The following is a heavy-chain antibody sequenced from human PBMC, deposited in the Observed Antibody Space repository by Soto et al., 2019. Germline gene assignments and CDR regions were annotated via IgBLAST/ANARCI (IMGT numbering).Heavy chain of an antibody. Sequence: QVQLVQSGAEVKKPGSSVKVSCKASGGTFSSYAISWVRQAPGQGLEWMGGIIHIFGTANYAQKLQGRVTLTADKSTSTAYMELSSLRSEDTAVYYCAREIQWLTTVVYSFDYWGQGTLVTVSS. J-gene: IGHJ4*02. V-gene: IGHV1-69*06. D-gene: IGHD6-19*01. CDR3: AREIQWLTTVVYSFDY. CDR1: GGTFSSYA. CDR2: IIHIFGTA.